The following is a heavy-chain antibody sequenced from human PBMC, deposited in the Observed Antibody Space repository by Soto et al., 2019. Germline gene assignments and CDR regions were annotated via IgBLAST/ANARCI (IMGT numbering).Heavy chain of an antibody. Sequence: EVQLVESGGGLVKPGGSLRLSCAASGFTFSSYSMNWVRQAPGKGLEWVSSISSSSSYIYYADSVKGRFTISRDNAKNSLYLQMNSLRAEDTAVYYCATSWTEYSYGYYYYYGMDVWGQGTTVTVSS. D-gene: IGHD5-18*01. CDR2: ISSSSSYI. CDR1: GFTFSSYS. CDR3: ATSWTEYSYGYYYYYGMDV. V-gene: IGHV3-21*01. J-gene: IGHJ6*02.